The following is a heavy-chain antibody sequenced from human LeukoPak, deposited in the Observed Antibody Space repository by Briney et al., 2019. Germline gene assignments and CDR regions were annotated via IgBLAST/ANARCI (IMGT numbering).Heavy chain of an antibody. J-gene: IGHJ4*02. D-gene: IGHD3-9*01. Sequence: GESLKISCKGSGYSFTSYWIGWVRQMPGKGLEWMGIIYPGDSDTRYSPSFQGQVTISADKSISTAYLQWSSLKASDTAMYYCASVNYGILTGTTTEFDYWGQGTLVTVSS. CDR1: GYSFTSYW. CDR2: IYPGDSDT. V-gene: IGHV5-51*01. CDR3: ASVNYGILTGTTTEFDY.